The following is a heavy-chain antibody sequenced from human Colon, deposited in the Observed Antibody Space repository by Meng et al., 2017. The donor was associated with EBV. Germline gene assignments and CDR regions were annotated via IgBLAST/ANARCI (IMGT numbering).Heavy chain of an antibody. CDR3: ARVSSGWDYFDY. V-gene: IGHV4-31*03. CDR2: IYYSGST. J-gene: IGHJ4*02. Sequence: PLQESGPGLVKPSPTLSLTCSVAGGSVSSGGYYWTWIRQHPGKGLEWFGHIYYSGSTFYNPSLKRRVIISIDTSKNQFSLNLRSVTAADTAVYYCARVSSGWDYFDYWGQGTLVTVSS. D-gene: IGHD6-19*01. CDR1: GGSVSSGGYY.